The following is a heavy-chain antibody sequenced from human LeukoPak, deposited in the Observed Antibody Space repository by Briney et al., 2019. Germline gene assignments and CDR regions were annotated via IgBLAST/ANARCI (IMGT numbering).Heavy chain of an antibody. Sequence: GRSLRLSCAASGFTFSSYGMHWVRQAPGKGLGWVAVISYDGSKTYYADSVKGRLTISRDNSKNTLYLQMNSLRGEDTAVYYCAKRAFDNPRAGDRTDYWGQGTLVTVSS. CDR2: ISYDGSKT. CDR3: AKRAFDNPRAGDRTDY. D-gene: IGHD2-21*02. J-gene: IGHJ4*02. V-gene: IGHV3-30*18. CDR1: GFTFSSYG.